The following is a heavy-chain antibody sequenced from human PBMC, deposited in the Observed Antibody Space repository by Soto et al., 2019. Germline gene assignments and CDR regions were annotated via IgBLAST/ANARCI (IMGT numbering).Heavy chain of an antibody. J-gene: IGHJ6*02. Sequence: QEQLVQSGAEVKEPGASLKVSCKASGDTFTTNYIHWVRQAPGQGLEWMGRINPNSGATLYAQKLQGRLTLTTDTSTSTVYMALNSLKSEDSAVYYCASRVLCDMDVWGQGTTVTVSS. V-gene: IGHV1-46*04. CDR1: GDTFTTNY. D-gene: IGHD2-21*01. CDR3: ASRVLCDMDV. CDR2: INPNSGAT.